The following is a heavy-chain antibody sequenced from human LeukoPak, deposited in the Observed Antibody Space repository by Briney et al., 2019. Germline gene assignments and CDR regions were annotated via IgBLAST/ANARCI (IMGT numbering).Heavy chain of an antibody. D-gene: IGHD3-10*01. V-gene: IGHV3-30*03. CDR2: ISHDGSNK. Sequence: GGSLRLSCAASGFTFSSYGIHWVRQAPGKGLEWVAVISHDGSNKDYADSVKGRFTISTDNSKNTLNLQMNSLSAEDTAVYYCARDRLKKVRGVTDSDYWGQGTLVTVSS. CDR3: ARDRLKKVRGVTDSDY. J-gene: IGHJ4*02. CDR1: GFTFSSYG.